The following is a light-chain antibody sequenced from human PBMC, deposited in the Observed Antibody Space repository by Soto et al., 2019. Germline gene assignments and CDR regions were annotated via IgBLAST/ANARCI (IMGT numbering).Light chain of an antibody. CDR2: GSS. CDR3: QQYGSSPFT. J-gene: IGKJ3*01. V-gene: IGKV3-15*01. Sequence: EIVMTQSPATVSVSPGERATLSCRASQSVSSNLAWYHQKPGQAPRLLIYGSSTRATGIPARFSGTGSETDFTLTISRLEPEDFAVYYCQQYGSSPFTFGPGTKVDIK. CDR1: QSVSSN.